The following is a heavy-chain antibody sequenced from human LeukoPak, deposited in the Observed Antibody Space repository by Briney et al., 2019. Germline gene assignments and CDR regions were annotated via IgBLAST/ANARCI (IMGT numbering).Heavy chain of an antibody. CDR2: IYHAGTT. D-gene: IGHD2-2*01. V-gene: IGHV4-4*02. CDR3: LRIYCSSTSCHYFDY. Sequence: PSGTLSLTCAVTGASISSSNWWSWARQPPGKGLEWIGEIYHAGTTNYNPSLKSRVTISVDNSRNQFSLKLTSVTAADTAVYFCLRIYCSSTSCHYFDYWGQGTLVTVSS. J-gene: IGHJ4*02. CDR1: GASISSSNW.